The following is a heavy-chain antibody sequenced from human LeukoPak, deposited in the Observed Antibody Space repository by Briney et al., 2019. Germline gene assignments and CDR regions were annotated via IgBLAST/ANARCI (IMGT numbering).Heavy chain of an antibody. J-gene: IGHJ5*02. D-gene: IGHD2-21*02. CDR2: IKSNTHGGTT. CDR3: TTDSYCGGDCYSELDH. Sequence: GGSLRLSCAASGFTFRTVWTSWVRQAPGKGLEWVGHIKSNTHGGTTDYAAPVKGRFTISRDDSKNTVYLQMNSLETEDTAVYYCTTDSYCGGDCYSELDHWGQGTLVTVSS. V-gene: IGHV3-15*01. CDR1: GFTFRTVW.